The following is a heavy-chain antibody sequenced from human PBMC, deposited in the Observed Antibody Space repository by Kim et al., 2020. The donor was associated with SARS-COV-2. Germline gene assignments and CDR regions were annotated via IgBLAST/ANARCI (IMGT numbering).Heavy chain of an antibody. V-gene: IGHV3-23*01. D-gene: IGHD6-19*01. J-gene: IGHJ4*02. CDR3: AKDARRGWDY. CDR2: ST. Sequence: STYYADSVKGRFTISRDNSKNTLYLQMNSLRAEDTAVYYCAKDARRGWDYWGQGTLVTVSS.